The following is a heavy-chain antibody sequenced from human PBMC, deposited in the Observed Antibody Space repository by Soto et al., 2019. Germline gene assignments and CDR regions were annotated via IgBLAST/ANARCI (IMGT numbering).Heavy chain of an antibody. CDR1: GYTFTGYY. Sequence: ASVKVSCKASGYTFTGYYMHWVRQAPGQGLEWMGWINPNSGGTNYAQKFQGWVTMTRDTSISTAYVELSRLRSDDTAVYYCARTEYSGSYYVYWGQGTLVTVSS. CDR3: ARTEYSGSYYVY. J-gene: IGHJ4*02. CDR2: INPNSGGT. V-gene: IGHV1-2*04. D-gene: IGHD1-26*01.